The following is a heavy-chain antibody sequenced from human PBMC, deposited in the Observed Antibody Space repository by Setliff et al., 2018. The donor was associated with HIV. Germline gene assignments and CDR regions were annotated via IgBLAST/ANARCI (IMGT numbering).Heavy chain of an antibody. Sequence: SETLSLTCTVSGGSISSSSYYWGWIRQPPGKGLEWIGEINQSGGINYNPSLKSRVTISIDTFKNQFSMKLYSVTAADTAVYYCASSPAWRSDSGLHTFDYWGQGTLVTVSS. J-gene: IGHJ4*02. D-gene: IGHD2-15*01. CDR3: ASSPAWRSDSGLHTFDY. CDR1: GGSISSSSYY. CDR2: INQSGGI. V-gene: IGHV4-39*07.